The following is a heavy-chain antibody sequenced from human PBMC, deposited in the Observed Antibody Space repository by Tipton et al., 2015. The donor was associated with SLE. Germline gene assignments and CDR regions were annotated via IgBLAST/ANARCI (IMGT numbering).Heavy chain of an antibody. CDR3: ARDVSSSSYCDY. Sequence: QSGAEVKKPGASVKVSCKASGYTFTSYYMHWVRQAPGQGLEWMGVINPSAGSTSYAQKFQGRVIMTRDTSTRTAYMELSSLRSEDTAVYYCARDVSSSSYCDYWGQGTLVTVTS. CDR2: INPSAGST. CDR1: GYTFTSYY. D-gene: IGHD6-13*01. V-gene: IGHV1-46*01. J-gene: IGHJ4*02.